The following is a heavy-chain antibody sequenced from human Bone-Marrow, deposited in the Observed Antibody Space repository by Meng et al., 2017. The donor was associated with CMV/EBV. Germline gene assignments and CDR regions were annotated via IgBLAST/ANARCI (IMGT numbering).Heavy chain of an antibody. Sequence: AAVTDSCKPSGYTFISYGISWVRQAPGQGRAWMGWISDYNGNTNYAQKLQGRVTMTTDTSTSTAYMELRSLRSEDTAVYYCARAASGQQLVRGDVFDDWGQGTLVTVSS. V-gene: IGHV1-18*01. CDR1: GYTFISYG. D-gene: IGHD6-13*01. CDR3: ARAASGQQLVRGDVFDD. CDR2: ISDYNGNT. J-gene: IGHJ4*02.